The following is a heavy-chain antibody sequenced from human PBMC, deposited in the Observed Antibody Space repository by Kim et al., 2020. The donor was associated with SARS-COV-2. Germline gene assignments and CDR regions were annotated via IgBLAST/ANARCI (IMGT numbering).Heavy chain of an antibody. V-gene: IGHV5-10-1*01. D-gene: IGHD3-10*01. CDR3: ARQNYGSGVYVDY. Sequence: SPTFQGTVTISADKSISTAYLKWSSLKASDTAMYYCARQNYGSGVYVDYWGQGTLVTVSS. J-gene: IGHJ4*02.